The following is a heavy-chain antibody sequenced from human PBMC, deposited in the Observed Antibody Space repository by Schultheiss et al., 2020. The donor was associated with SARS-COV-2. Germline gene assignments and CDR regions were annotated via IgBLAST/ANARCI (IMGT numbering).Heavy chain of an antibody. V-gene: IGHV1-2*04. Sequence: ASVKVSCKASGYTFTGYYMHWVRQAPGQGLEWMGWINPNSGGTNYAQKFQGWVTMTRDTSISTAYMELTSLTTDDTAVYYCARAAGGVYNWFDPWGQGTLVTVSS. J-gene: IGHJ5*02. CDR3: ARAAGGVYNWFDP. CDR1: GYTFTGYY. CDR2: INPNSGGT. D-gene: IGHD3-16*01.